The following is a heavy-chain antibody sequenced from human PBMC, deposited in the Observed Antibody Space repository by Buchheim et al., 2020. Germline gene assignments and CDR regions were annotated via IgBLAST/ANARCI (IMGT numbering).Heavy chain of an antibody. CDR3: AHSGYNWSYAFDM. CDR2: IYWDADN. J-gene: IGHJ3*02. CDR1: GFSLSTIGVG. V-gene: IGHV2-5*02. Sequence: QITLKESGPTLVKPTQTLTLTCTFSGFSLSTIGVGVGWIRQPPGKALEWLAPIYWDADNRYSPSLASRLTITQDTSKKQVVLTMTSMDPVDTATYYCAHSGYNWSYAFDMWGQGT. D-gene: IGHD5-24*01.